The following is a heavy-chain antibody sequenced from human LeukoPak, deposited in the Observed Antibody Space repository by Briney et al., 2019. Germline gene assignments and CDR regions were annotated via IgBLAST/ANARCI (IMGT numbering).Heavy chain of an antibody. D-gene: IGHD6-19*01. V-gene: IGHV3-23*01. CDR3: AKDLGSGFDYFDY. CDR1: GFTFSSYA. J-gene: IGHJ4*02. CDR2: ISGSGGST. Sequence: GGSLRLSCAASGFTFSSYAMSWVRQAPGKGLEWVSAISGSGGSTYYADSVKGRLTISRDNSKNTLYLQMNSLRAEDTAVYYCAKDLGSGFDYFDYWGQGTLVTVSS.